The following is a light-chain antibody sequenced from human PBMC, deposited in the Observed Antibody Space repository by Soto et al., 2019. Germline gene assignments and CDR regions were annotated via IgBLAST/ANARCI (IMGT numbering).Light chain of an antibody. CDR2: RDT. V-gene: IGLV3-1*01. CDR1: DLGNRY. Sequence: SYELTQPPSVSVSPGQTASITCSGGDLGNRYACWYQQKPGQSPVLVIYRDTKRPSGIPERFSGSNYGNTATLTISGTQAVDEADYYCQAWDDTTGVVFGGGTKVTVL. J-gene: IGLJ2*01. CDR3: QAWDDTTGVV.